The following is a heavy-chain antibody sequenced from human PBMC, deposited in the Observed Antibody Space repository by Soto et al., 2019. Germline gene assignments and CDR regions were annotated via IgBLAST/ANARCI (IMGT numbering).Heavy chain of an antibody. Sequence: QITLKESGPTLVKPTQTLTLTCTFSGFSLSTSGVGVGWIRQPPGKALEWLALIYWDDDKRYSPSLKSRLTITKDTSKNQVVLTMTNMDPVDTATYYCARHMGKPRIQLWLQHAFDYWGQGTLVTVSS. D-gene: IGHD5-18*01. CDR3: ARHMGKPRIQLWLQHAFDY. V-gene: IGHV2-5*02. CDR1: GFSLSTSGVG. J-gene: IGHJ4*02. CDR2: IYWDDDK.